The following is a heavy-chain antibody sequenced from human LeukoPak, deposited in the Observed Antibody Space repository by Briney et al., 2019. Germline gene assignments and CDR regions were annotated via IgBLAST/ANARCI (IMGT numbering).Heavy chain of an antibody. CDR3: DVVVEATGSDGFDV. Sequence: GGSLRLSCSASGFPFGNSWVHWVRQAPGKGLVWVSLINTDGTTTTYADSVKGRFTISRDNARNTVSLQMNSLTIEDTAVYYCDVVVEATGSDGFDVWGQGTMIAVSS. CDR1: GFPFGNSW. V-gene: IGHV3-74*01. J-gene: IGHJ3*01. CDR2: INTDGTTT. D-gene: IGHD1-1*01.